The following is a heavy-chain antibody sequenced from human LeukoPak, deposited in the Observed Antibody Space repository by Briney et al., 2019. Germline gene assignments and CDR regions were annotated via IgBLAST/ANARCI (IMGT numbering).Heavy chain of an antibody. D-gene: IGHD6-19*01. CDR1: GYTFTSYA. CDR2: INTNTGNP. J-gene: IGHJ4*02. CDR3: ARGLSPGYSSGWTQTY. Sequence: ASVKVSCKASGYTFTSYAMNWVRQAPGQGLGWMGWINTNTGNPTYAQGFTGRFVFSLDTSVSTAYLQISSLKAEDTAVYYCARGLSPGYSSGWTQTYWGQGTLVTVSS. V-gene: IGHV7-4-1*02.